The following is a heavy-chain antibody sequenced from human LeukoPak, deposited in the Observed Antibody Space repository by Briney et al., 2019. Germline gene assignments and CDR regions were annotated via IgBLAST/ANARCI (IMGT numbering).Heavy chain of an antibody. Sequence: PSETLSLTCTVSNGSISSSTYYWGWISQPPEKGLEWIGTIYYSGSTYYNPSLKSRVTISVDTSKNQFSLKLSSMTAADTAVYYCARHMGGGLDYWGQGTLVTVSS. CDR2: IYYSGST. CDR3: ARHMGGGLDY. V-gene: IGHV4-39*01. CDR1: NGSISSSTYY. D-gene: IGHD3-10*01. J-gene: IGHJ4*02.